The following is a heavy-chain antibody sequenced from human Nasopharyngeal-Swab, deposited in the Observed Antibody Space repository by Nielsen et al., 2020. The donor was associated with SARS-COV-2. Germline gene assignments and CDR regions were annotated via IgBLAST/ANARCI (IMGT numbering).Heavy chain of an antibody. V-gene: IGHV3-23*01. CDR2: ISDSGKRT. J-gene: IGHJ4*02. CDR3: AKDWVIDS. CDR1: GFTFNVYA. D-gene: IGHD2-21*01. Sequence: GGSLRLSCAASGFTFNVYAMSWVRQAPGRGLEWGSGISDSGKRTDYADSVGGRFTISRDNSRNTLYLQMNSLRAEDTAAYSFAKDWVIDSWGQGTLVTVSS.